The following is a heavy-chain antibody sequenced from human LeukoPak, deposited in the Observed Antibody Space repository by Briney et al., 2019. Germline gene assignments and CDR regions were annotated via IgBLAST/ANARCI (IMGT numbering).Heavy chain of an antibody. CDR1: GYTFTGYY. Sequence: ASVKVSCKASGYTFTGYYMHWVRQAPGQGLEWMGWINPNSGGTNYAQKFQGRVTMTRDTSISTAYMELSRLRSDDTAVYYCARDRYSLNLPNYYYYMDVWGKGTTATVSS. J-gene: IGHJ6*03. CDR3: ARDRYSLNLPNYYYYMDV. D-gene: IGHD1-1*01. V-gene: IGHV1-2*02. CDR2: INPNSGGT.